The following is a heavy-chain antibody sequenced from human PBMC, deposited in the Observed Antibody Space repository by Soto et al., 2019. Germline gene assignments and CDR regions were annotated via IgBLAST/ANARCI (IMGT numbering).Heavy chain of an antibody. CDR2: TYYRSKWYN. Sequence: SQTLSLTCAISGDSVSSNSAAWNWLRQSPSRGLEWLGRTYYRSKWYNDYAVSVKSRITINPDTSKNQFSLQLNSVTPEDTAVYYCARDNGRQLDAFDIWGQGTMVTVSS. CDR1: GDSVSSNSAA. V-gene: IGHV6-1*01. D-gene: IGHD6-6*01. J-gene: IGHJ3*02. CDR3: ARDNGRQLDAFDI.